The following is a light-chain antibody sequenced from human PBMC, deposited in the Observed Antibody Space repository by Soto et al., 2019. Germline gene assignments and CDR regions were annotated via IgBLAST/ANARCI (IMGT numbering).Light chain of an antibody. CDR2: EVS. J-gene: IGLJ1*01. CDR1: SSDVGHSNF. CDR3: NAQADNGKHV. V-gene: IGLV2-8*01. Sequence: QSALTQPPSASGSPGQSVTISCTGSSSDVGHSNFVSWYQQHPGKAPKLIIYEVSKRPSGVPDRFSGSKSGNTASLSVSGLQDEDEADYFCNAQADNGKHVFGTGTKLTVL.